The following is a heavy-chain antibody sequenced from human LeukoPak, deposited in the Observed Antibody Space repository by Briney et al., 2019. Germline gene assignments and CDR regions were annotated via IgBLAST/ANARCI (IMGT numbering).Heavy chain of an antibody. CDR1: GYTFTGYY. CDR3: ARERMTTVTTDYYHYMDV. V-gene: IGHV1-2*06. Sequence: ASVKVSCKASGYTFTGYYMHWVRQAPGQWLEWMGRINPNSGGTNYAQKFQGRVTMTRDTSISTAYMELSRLRSDGTAVYYCARERMTTVTTDYYHYMDVWGKGTTVTVSS. J-gene: IGHJ6*03. CDR2: INPNSGGT. D-gene: IGHD4-17*01.